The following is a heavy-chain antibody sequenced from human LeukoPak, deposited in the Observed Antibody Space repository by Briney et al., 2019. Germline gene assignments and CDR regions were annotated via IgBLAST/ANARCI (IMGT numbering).Heavy chain of an antibody. CDR3: ARAVGPTNLVYFDY. V-gene: IGHV3-64*01. CDR1: GFTFSSYA. CDR2: ISSNGGST. D-gene: IGHD1-26*01. Sequence: GGSLRLSCAASGFTFSSYAMHWVRQAPGKGLEYVSAISSNGGSTYYANSVKGRFTISRDNSKNTLYLQMGSLRAEDMAVYYCARAVGPTNLVYFDYWGQGTLVTVPS. J-gene: IGHJ4*02.